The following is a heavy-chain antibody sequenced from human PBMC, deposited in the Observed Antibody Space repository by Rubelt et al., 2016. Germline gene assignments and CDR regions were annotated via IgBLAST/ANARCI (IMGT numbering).Heavy chain of an antibody. CDR1: GYSISSGYY. Sequence: QLQLQESGPGLVKPSETLSLTCTASGYSISSGYYWGWIRQPPGKGLEYIGSIYHSGSTYYNPSLKSRVTISVDTSKNQFSLNRSAVTAADTAVYYCARGHASSGTYPGWGQGTLVTVSS. CDR3: ARGHASSGTYPG. D-gene: IGHD6-19*01. V-gene: IGHV4-38-2*02. J-gene: IGHJ4*02. CDR2: IYHSGST.